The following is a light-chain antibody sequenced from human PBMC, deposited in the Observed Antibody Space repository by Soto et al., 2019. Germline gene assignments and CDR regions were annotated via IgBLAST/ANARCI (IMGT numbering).Light chain of an antibody. CDR1: LGISNF. CDR2: GAS. CDR3: QKYNSAPFT. J-gene: IGKJ3*01. V-gene: IGKV1-27*01. Sequence: DIQMTQSPSSLSASVGDRLTITCRASLGISNFLAWYQQKPGKVPELLIYGASTLQSGVPSRFSGRGSGTDFTLTISSLQPEDVATYYCQKYNSAPFTFGHGTKVYIK.